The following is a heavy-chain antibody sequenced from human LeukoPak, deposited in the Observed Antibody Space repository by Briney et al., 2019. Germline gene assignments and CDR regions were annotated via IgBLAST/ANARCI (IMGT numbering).Heavy chain of an antibody. J-gene: IGHJ4*02. Sequence: SETLSLTCAVYGGSFSGYYWSWIRQPPGKGLEWIGEINHSGSTNYNPSLKSRVTISVDTSKNQFSLKLSSVTAADTAVYYCARGFTPKPFDYWGQGTLVTVSS. CDR1: GGSFSGYY. CDR3: ARGFTPKPFDY. D-gene: IGHD3-16*01. V-gene: IGHV4-34*01. CDR2: INHSGST.